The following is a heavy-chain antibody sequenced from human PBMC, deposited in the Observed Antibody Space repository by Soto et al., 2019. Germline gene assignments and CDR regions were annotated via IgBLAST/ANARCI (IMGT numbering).Heavy chain of an antibody. J-gene: IGHJ5*02. D-gene: IGHD1-1*01. V-gene: IGHV3-23*01. CDR2: ISSSGSDT. CDR1: GFTFDDYA. CDR3: AKDPWNNWSGLFDP. Sequence: GGSLRLSCVTSGFTFDDYAITWLRQAPGKGLEWVCSISSSGSDTRCAGSVKGRFTISRDSSQSTVYLQMNSLRDGDTAVYYCAKDPWNNWSGLFDPWGQGTLVTVSS.